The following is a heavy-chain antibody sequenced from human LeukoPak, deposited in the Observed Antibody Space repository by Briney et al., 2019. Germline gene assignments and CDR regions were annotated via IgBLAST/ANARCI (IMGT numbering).Heavy chain of an antibody. J-gene: IGHJ4*02. V-gene: IGHV3-23*01. CDR2: ISGSGGST. D-gene: IGHD3-3*01. CDR3: VPVPFWSGYPFDY. Sequence: GGSLRLSCAASGFTFSSYAMSWVRQAPGKGLEWVSAISGSGGSTYYADSVKGRFTISRDNSKNTLYLQMNSLRAEDTAVYYCVPVPFWSGYPFDYWGQGTLVTVSS. CDR1: GFTFSSYA.